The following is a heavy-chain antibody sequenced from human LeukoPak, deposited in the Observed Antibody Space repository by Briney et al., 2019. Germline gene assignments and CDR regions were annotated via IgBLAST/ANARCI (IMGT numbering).Heavy chain of an antibody. CDR2: MSPNSGNT. CDR3: ARASRTLLRFLEWLAGYYFDY. Sequence: EASVKVSCKASGGTFSSYAINWVRQATGQGLEWMGWMSPNSGNTGYAQKFQGRVTMTRNTSISTAYMELSSLRSEDTAVYYCARASRTLLRFLEWLAGYYFDYWGQGTLVTVSS. CDR1: GGTFSSYA. V-gene: IGHV1-8*02. J-gene: IGHJ4*02. D-gene: IGHD3-3*01.